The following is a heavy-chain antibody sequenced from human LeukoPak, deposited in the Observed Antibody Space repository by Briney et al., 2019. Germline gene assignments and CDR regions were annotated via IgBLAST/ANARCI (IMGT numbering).Heavy chain of an antibody. CDR2: INPNSGGT. J-gene: IGHJ4*02. Sequence: ASVKVSCKASGYTFTGYYMHWVRQAPGQGLEYMGRINPNSGGTVYAQKFQGGVTMTRDTSITTAYMELTRLRSDDTAVYYCARYCSSTSCYSDYWGQGTLVTVSS. D-gene: IGHD2-2*01. CDR1: GYTFTGYY. CDR3: ARYCSSTSCYSDY. V-gene: IGHV1-2*06.